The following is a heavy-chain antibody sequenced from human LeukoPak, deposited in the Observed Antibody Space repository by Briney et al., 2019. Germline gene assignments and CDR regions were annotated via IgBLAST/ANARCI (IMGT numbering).Heavy chain of an antibody. CDR3: ARDGAARTDY. CDR2: ISSSSSYI. J-gene: IGHJ4*02. V-gene: IGHV3-21*01. Sequence: GGSLRLSCAASGFTVSSNYMNWVRQAPGKGLEWVSSISSSSSYIYYADSVKGRFTISRDNAKNSLYLQMNSLRAEDTAVYYCARDGAARTDYWGQGTLVTVSS. CDR1: GFTVSSNY. D-gene: IGHD6-6*01.